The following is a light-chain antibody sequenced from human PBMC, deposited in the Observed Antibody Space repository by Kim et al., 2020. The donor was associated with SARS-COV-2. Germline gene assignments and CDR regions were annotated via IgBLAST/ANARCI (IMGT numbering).Light chain of an antibody. CDR1: QGISNY. CDR2: AAS. Sequence: ASTGDRVTISCRRGQGISNYVAWYQQKPGKAPKLLIYAASTLQSGVPSRFSGSGSGTDFTLNIDCLQSDDFATYYCQQYYTFPWTFGQGAKVDIK. CDR3: QQYYTFPWT. J-gene: IGKJ1*01. V-gene: IGKV1D-8*02.